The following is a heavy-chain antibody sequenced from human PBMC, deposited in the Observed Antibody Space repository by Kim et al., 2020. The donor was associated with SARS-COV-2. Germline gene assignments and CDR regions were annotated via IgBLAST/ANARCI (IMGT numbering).Heavy chain of an antibody. V-gene: IGHV3-64D*09. Sequence: GGSLRLSCSASGFTFSSYAMHWVRQAPGKGLEYVSAISSNGGSTYYADSVKGRFTISRDNSKNTLYLQMSSLRAEDTAVYYCVKGPHFLGGSWYPNYWGQGTLVTVSS. J-gene: IGHJ4*02. D-gene: IGHD6-13*01. CDR3: VKGPHFLGGSWYPNY. CDR2: ISSNGGST. CDR1: GFTFSSYA.